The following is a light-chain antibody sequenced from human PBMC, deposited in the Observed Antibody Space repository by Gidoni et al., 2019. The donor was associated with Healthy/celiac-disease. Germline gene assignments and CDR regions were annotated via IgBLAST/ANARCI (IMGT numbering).Light chain of an antibody. CDR1: QSVSSSY. V-gene: IGKV3-20*01. Sequence: DTVSTQSPGPLSSSPGERATLSCRAIQSVSSSYLAWYQQKPGQAPRLLICGASSRATGIPDRFSGSGSGTDFTLTISRLEPEDFAVYYCQQYGSSQWTFGQGTKVEIK. CDR3: QQYGSSQWT. CDR2: GAS. J-gene: IGKJ1*01.